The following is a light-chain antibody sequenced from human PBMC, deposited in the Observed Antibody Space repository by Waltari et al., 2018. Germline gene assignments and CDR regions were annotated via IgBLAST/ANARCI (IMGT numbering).Light chain of an antibody. Sequence: QSALTQPASVSGSPGQSITIPCSGIGSAVGASDYVSWYQHHPGKAPQVIIYDVTNRPSGVSDRFSASKSANTASLTISGLQPEDEGDYYCSSQTLDGVVLFGRGTKLTVL. CDR2: DVT. V-gene: IGLV2-14*03. CDR1: GSAVGASDY. CDR3: SSQTLDGVVL. J-gene: IGLJ2*01.